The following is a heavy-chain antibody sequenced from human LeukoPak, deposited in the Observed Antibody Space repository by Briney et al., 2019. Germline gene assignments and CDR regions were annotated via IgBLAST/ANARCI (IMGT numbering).Heavy chain of an antibody. V-gene: IGHV1-46*01. CDR1: GYTFTSYY. J-gene: IGHJ4*02. Sequence: ASVTVSFKASGYTFTSYYIHWVRQAPGQGLEWMGIINPSGGSTSYAQKFQGRVTMTRDTSTSTVYMELSSLRSEDTAVYYCARTLYGGNSAVFNYWGQGTLVTVSS. CDR2: INPSGGST. CDR3: ARTLYGGNSAVFNY. D-gene: IGHD4-23*01.